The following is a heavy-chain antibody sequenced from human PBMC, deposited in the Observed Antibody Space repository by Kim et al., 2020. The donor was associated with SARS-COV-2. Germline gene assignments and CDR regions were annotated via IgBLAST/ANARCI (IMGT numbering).Heavy chain of an antibody. Sequence: SETLSLTCTVSGGSISSGSYYWSWIRQPAGKGLEWIGRIYTSGSTNYNPSLKSRVTISVDTSKNQFSLKLSSVTAADTAVYYCARDRIFGVVRDYYYGMDVWGQGTTVTVSS. CDR3: ARDRIFGVVRDYYYGMDV. CDR1: GGSISSGSYY. D-gene: IGHD3-3*01. V-gene: IGHV4-61*02. CDR2: IYTSGST. J-gene: IGHJ6*02.